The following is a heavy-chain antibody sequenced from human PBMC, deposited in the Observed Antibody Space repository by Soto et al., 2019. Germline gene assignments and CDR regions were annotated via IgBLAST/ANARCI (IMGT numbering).Heavy chain of an antibody. Sequence: EGQLLQSGGGLVQPGESLRLSCAASGVTFSSSGMSWVRQAPGKGLEWVSSISIRGDYRYYADSVKGRFTISRDNSKNTLYLQMSSLTAEDTALYYCANLGGFDFWCQGTMVAVSS. CDR3: ANLGGFDF. J-gene: IGHJ3*01. CDR2: ISIRGDYR. D-gene: IGHD2-15*01. V-gene: IGHV3-23*01. CDR1: GVTFSSSG.